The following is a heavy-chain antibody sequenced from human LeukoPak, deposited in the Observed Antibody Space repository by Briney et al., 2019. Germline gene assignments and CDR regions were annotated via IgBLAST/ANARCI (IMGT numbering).Heavy chain of an antibody. V-gene: IGHV4-59*01. D-gene: IGHD2-8*01. CDR2: IYYSGST. CDR1: GGSISSYY. J-gene: IGHJ4*02. Sequence: SETLSLTCTVSGGSISSYYWSWIRQPPGKGLEWIGYIYYSGSTNYNPSLKSRVTISVDTSKNQFSLKLSSVTAADTAVYYCASEHVEWDCFDYWGQGTLVTVSS. CDR3: ASEHVEWDCFDY.